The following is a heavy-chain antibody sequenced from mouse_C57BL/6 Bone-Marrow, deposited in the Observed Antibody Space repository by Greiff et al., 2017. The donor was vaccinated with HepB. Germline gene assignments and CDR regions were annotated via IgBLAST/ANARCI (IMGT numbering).Heavy chain of an antibody. CDR3: ARTTERLREAMDY. CDR1: GFTFSDYG. J-gene: IGHJ4*01. CDR2: ISSGSSTI. Sequence: EVKLVESGGGLVKPGGSLKLSCAASGFTFSDYGMHWVRQAPEKGLEWVAYISSGSSTIYYADTVKGRFTISRDNAKNTLFLQMTSLRSEDTAMYYCARTTERLREAMDYWGQGTSVTVSS. D-gene: IGHD1-1*01. V-gene: IGHV5-17*01.